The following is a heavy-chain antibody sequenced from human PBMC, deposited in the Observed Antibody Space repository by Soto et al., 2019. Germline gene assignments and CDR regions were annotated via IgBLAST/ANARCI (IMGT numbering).Heavy chain of an antibody. V-gene: IGHV3-23*01. CDR3: EKDQGSSWYEIDY. CDR2: ISGDGGNT. Sequence: PGRGLEWVAVISGDGGNTYYADSVKGRFTTSRDNSKNTLYLQMNSLRAEDTAVYYSEKDQGSSWYEIDYWGQGTLVIVSS. J-gene: IGHJ4*02. D-gene: IGHD6-13*01.